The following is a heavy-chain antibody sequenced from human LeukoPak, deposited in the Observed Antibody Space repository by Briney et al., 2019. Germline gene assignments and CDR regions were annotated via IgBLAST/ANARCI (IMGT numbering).Heavy chain of an antibody. CDR3: ARDLSSPPYDFWSGYYSPYYFDY. Sequence: SETLSLTCTVSGGSISSYYWSWIRQPAGKGLEWIGRIYTSGSTNYNPSLKSRVTMSVDTSKNQFSLKLSSVTAADTAVYYCARDLSSPPYDFWSGYYSPYYFDYWGQGTLVTVSS. D-gene: IGHD3-3*01. V-gene: IGHV4-4*07. CDR2: IYTSGST. CDR1: GGSISSYY. J-gene: IGHJ4*02.